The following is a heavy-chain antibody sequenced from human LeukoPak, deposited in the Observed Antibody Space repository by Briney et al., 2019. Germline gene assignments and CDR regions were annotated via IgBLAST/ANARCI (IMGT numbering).Heavy chain of an antibody. CDR2: IIPIFGTG. J-gene: IGHJ4*02. D-gene: IGHD3-22*01. Sequence: GASVRVSCKASGDTFSSSGINWVRQAPGQGLEWMGRIIPIFGTGNYAQKFQGRVTITADKSTTTVYMELRSLRYEDTAVYYCARDRGANYYYDNSSYPGGYWGQGTLVTVSS. V-gene: IGHV1-69*06. CDR3: ARDRGANYYYDNSSYPGGY. CDR1: GDTFSSSG.